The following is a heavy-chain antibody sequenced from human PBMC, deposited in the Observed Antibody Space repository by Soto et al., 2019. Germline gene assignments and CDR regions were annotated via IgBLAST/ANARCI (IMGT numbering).Heavy chain of an antibody. CDR1: GYTFIRYG. V-gene: IGHV1-18*01. Sequence: QVQLVQSAAEVKKPGASVKVSCKASGYTFIRYGITWVRQAPGQGLEWVGWISPYNDYTEYAQKSXXRVTRPTDPSTXTXKXXLRGLRSDDTAVYYCARGGYYDHVWKKLNYYGLDVWGQGTTVTVSS. CDR2: ISPYNDYT. D-gene: IGHD3-16*01. J-gene: IGHJ6*02. CDR3: ARGGYYDHVWKKLNYYGLDV.